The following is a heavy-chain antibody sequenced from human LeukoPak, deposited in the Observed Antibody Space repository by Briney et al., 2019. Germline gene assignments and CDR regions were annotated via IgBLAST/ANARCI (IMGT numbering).Heavy chain of an antibody. Sequence: SETLSLTCSVSGASISGYYWSWIRQPPGKGLEWIGYVYYTGTTNYNPSLQSRVTITVDTSRNQFSLSLGSLTAADTAVYYCARYMRASGTYDFDYWGQGTLVTVSS. J-gene: IGHJ4*02. CDR1: GASISGYY. CDR3: ARYMRASGTYDFDY. V-gene: IGHV4-59*13. D-gene: IGHD3-3*01. CDR2: VYYTGTT.